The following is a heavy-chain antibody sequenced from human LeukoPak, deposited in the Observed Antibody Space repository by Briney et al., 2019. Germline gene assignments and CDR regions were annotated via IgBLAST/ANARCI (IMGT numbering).Heavy chain of an antibody. J-gene: IGHJ4*02. CDR1: GFTFSNSA. CDR3: ARGVAISSSGWYDTFDY. D-gene: IGHD6-19*01. V-gene: IGHV3-64*02. CDR2: ISTNGDRT. Sequence: GGSLRLSCAASGFTFSNSAMYWVRQAPGEGLEFVSVISTNGDRTYYADSVKGRFTISRDNSKNTLYLQMGSLRADDMAVYYCARGVAISSSGWYDTFDYWGQGALVTISS.